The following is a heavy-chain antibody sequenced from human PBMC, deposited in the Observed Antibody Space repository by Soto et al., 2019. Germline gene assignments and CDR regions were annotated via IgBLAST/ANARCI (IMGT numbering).Heavy chain of an antibody. J-gene: IGHJ6*03. Sequence: GGSLRLSCAASGFTFSSYSMNWVRQAPGKGLEWVSYISSSSSTIYYADSVKGRFTISRDNAKNSLYLQMNSLRAEDTAVYYCARERDYSNELNYYYYYMDVWGKGTTVTVSS. D-gene: IGHD4-4*01. CDR3: ARERDYSNELNYYYYYMDV. CDR2: ISSSSSTI. V-gene: IGHV3-48*01. CDR1: GFTFSSYS.